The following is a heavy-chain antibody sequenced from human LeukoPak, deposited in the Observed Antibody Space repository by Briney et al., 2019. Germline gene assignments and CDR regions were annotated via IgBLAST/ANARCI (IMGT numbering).Heavy chain of an antibody. CDR2: ISSSSSYI. Sequence: GGSLKLSCAASGFTFSSYSMNWVRQAPGKGLEWVSSISSSSSYIYYADSVKGRFTISRDNAKNSLYLQMNSLRAEDTAVYYCARDYYYDILTGYFDYWGQGTLVTVSS. CDR1: GFTFSSYS. CDR3: ARDYYYDILTGYFDY. D-gene: IGHD3-9*01. V-gene: IGHV3-21*01. J-gene: IGHJ4*02.